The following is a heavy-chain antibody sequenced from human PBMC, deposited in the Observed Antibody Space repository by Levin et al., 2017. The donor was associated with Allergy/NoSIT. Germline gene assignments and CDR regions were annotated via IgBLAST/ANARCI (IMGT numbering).Heavy chain of an antibody. J-gene: IGHJ4*02. D-gene: IGHD3-10*01. CDR3: AKSISFSAGPGDCFDS. CDR1: GFSFDDYA. V-gene: IGHV3-9*01. Sequence: SLKISCAASGFSFDDYAMHWVRQAPGKGLEWVSAITWNNGNIGYADSVKGRFTISRDNAKKSLFLQMNSLRAEDTAFYYCAKSISFSAGPGDCFDSWGQGTLVTVSS. CDR2: ITWNNGNI.